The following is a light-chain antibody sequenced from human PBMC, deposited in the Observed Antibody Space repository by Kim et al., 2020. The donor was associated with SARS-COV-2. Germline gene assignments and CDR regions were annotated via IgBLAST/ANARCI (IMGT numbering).Light chain of an antibody. J-gene: IGLJ1*01. CDR3: SSYTDRNTLV. Sequence: QSVLTQPPSASGSPGQSVTISCTGSSSDIGGYNYVSWYQQHPGKAPRLIIYEVYKRPSGVPSRFYGSKSGNTASLTVSGLQPEDEADYYCSSYTDRNTLVFGTGTKVTVL. CDR1: SSDIGGYNY. V-gene: IGLV2-8*01. CDR2: EVY.